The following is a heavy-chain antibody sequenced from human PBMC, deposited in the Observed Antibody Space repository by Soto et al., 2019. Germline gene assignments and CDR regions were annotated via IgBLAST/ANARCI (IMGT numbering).Heavy chain of an antibody. CDR1: GGTFSSYA. V-gene: IGHV1-69*13. CDR2: IIPIFGTA. Sequence: ASVKVSCKASGGTFSSYAISWVRQAPGQGLEWMGGIIPIFGTANYAQKFQGRVTITADESTSTAYMELSSLRSEDTAVYYCARARDIVATITMFGFDYWGQGTLVTVSS. D-gene: IGHD5-12*01. CDR3: ARARDIVATITMFGFDY. J-gene: IGHJ4*02.